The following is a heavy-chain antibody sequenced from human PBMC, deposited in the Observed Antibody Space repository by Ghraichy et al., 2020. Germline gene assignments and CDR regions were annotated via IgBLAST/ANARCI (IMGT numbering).Heavy chain of an antibody. CDR3: ARDGTIFGVPMDV. V-gene: IGHV1-69*13. CDR1: GGTFSSYA. D-gene: IGHD3-3*01. Sequence: SVKVSCKASGGTFSSYAISWVRQAPGQGLEWMGGIIPIFGTANYAQKFQGRVTITADESTSTAYMELSSLRSEDTAVYYCARDGTIFGVPMDVWGKGTTVTVSS. J-gene: IGHJ6*03. CDR2: IIPIFGTA.